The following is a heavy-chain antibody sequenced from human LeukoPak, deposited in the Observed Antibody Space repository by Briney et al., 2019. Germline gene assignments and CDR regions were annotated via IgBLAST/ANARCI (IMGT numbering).Heavy chain of an antibody. V-gene: IGHV3-23*01. Sequence: GGSLRLSCAASGFTFSSFAMSWVRQAPGKGLEWVSGISGSGGRTSYADSVKGRFSVSRDISKNTLDLQMNSLRVEDTAVYYCARDLRDTVAVAGATVSWGQGTPVIASS. D-gene: IGHD2-15*01. CDR2: ISGSGGRT. CDR3: ARDLRDTVAVAGATVS. J-gene: IGHJ5*02. CDR1: GFTFSSFA.